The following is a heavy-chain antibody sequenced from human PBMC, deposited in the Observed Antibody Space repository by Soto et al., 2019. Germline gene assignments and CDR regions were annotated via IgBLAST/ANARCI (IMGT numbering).Heavy chain of an antibody. J-gene: IGHJ4*02. CDR3: TTDSRGDGA. D-gene: IGHD2-21*02. V-gene: IGHV3-15*01. Sequence: EVQLVESGGGLVKPGGSLRLSCAASGFIFSTAWMSWVRQAPGKGLEWVGRIQRKIDGGTADNAAPVKGRFTISRDDSKNTLYLQMNSLKTEDTAVYYCTTDSRGDGAWGQGTLVTVSS. CDR2: IQRKIDGGTA. CDR1: GFIFSTAW.